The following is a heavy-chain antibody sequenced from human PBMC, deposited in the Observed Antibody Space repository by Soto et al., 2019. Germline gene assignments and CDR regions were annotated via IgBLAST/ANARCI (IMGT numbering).Heavy chain of an antibody. CDR1: GFTFSSYA. CDR2: ISYDGSNK. J-gene: IGHJ6*02. V-gene: IGHV3-30-3*01. CDR3: ARDSEAYSSGWSPVGGMDV. D-gene: IGHD6-19*01. Sequence: QVQLVESGGGVVQPGRSLRLSCAASGFTFSSYAMHWVRQAPGKGLEWVAVISYDGSNKYYADSVKGRFTISRDNSKNTLYLQMNSLRAEDTAVYYCARDSEAYSSGWSPVGGMDVWGQGTTVTVSS.